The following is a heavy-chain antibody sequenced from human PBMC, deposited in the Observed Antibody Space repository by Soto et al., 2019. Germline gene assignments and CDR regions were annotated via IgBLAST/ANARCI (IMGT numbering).Heavy chain of an antibody. D-gene: IGHD3-3*02. V-gene: IGHV3-13*01. Sequence: GGSLRLSCAASGFTFSSYDMHWVRQATGKGLEWVSAIGTAGDTYYPGSLKGRFTISRENAKNSLYLQMNSLRAGDTAVYYCARAPRGVVGFLECFRSTYGMDVWGRGTTVTVSS. CDR2: IGTAGDT. CDR3: ARAPRGVVGFLECFRSTYGMDV. J-gene: IGHJ6*02. CDR1: GFTFSSYD.